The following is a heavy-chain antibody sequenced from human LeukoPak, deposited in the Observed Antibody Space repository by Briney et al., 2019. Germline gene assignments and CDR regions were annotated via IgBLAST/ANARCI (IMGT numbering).Heavy chain of an antibody. V-gene: IGHV1-2*02. CDR2: VNPDSGGT. J-gene: IGHJ6*02. CDR3: ARPLITSDYYDSSGYSQYGMDV. CDR1: GYTFTDYY. Sequence: ASVTVSYKASGYTFTDYYMHWVGQAPGQGLGWMGWVNPDSGGTNYPQKFQGRVAMTRATSISPAYMELSRLRSDVTAVYYCARPLITSDYYDSSGYSQYGMDVWGQGTTVTVSS. D-gene: IGHD3-22*01.